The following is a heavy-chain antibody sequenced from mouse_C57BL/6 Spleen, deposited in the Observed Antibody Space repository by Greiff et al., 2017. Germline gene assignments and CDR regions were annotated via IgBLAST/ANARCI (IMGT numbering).Heavy chain of an antibody. CDR2: INPSSGYT. J-gene: IGHJ4*01. V-gene: IGHV1-7*01. CDR3: ARDYYGSSYAMDY. CDR1: GYTFTSYW. D-gene: IGHD1-1*01. Sequence: VQGVESGAELAKPGASVKLSCKASGYTFTSYWMHWVKQRPGQGLEWIGYINPSSGYTKYNQKFKDKATLTADKSSSTAYMQLSNLTYEDSAVYYGARDYYGSSYAMDYGGQGTSVTGSA.